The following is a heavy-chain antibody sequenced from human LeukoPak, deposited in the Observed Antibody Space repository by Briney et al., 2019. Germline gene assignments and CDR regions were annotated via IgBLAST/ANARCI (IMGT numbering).Heavy chain of an antibody. Sequence: ASVKVSCKASGYTFTSYGISWVRQAPGQGLEWMGWIIAYNGNTNYAQKLQGGVTMTTDTSTSTVYMELRSLRSDDTAVYYCARADIRAIASSGWYGFDYWGQGTLVTVSS. CDR3: ARADIRAIASSGWYGFDY. D-gene: IGHD6-19*01. J-gene: IGHJ4*02. CDR2: IIAYNGNT. CDR1: GYTFTSYG. V-gene: IGHV1-18*01.